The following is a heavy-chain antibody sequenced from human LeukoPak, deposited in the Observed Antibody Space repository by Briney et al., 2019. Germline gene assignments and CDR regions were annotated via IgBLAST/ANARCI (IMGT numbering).Heavy chain of an antibody. Sequence: ASVKVSCKVSGYTLTELSMHRVRQAPGKGLEWMGGFDPEDGETIYAQKFQGRVTMTEDTSTDTAYMELSSLRSEDTAVYYCATDRAGGYLFDYWGQGTLVTVSS. J-gene: IGHJ4*02. CDR2: FDPEDGET. CDR1: GYTLTELS. V-gene: IGHV1-24*01. D-gene: IGHD2-15*01. CDR3: ATDRAGGYLFDY.